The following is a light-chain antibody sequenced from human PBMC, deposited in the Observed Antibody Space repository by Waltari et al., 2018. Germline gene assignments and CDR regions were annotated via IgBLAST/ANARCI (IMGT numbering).Light chain of an antibody. V-gene: IGKV1-39*01. Sequence: IQITQSPSSLSVSVGDRVIIPCRASQSIRSYLNWYQQKPGKDPKLLIYAASSLQSGVPSRFSGSGSGTDFTLTISSLQPEDFATYYCQQSYSTLALTFGGGTKVEIK. J-gene: IGKJ4*01. CDR3: QQSYSTLALT. CDR2: AAS. CDR1: QSIRSY.